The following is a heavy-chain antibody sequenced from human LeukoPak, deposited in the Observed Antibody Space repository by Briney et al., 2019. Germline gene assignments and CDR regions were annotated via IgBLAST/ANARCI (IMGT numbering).Heavy chain of an antibody. J-gene: IGHJ5*02. Sequence: SETLSLTCAVYGGSFSGYYWSWIRQPPVKGREWIGEINHGGSTNYNPSLKSRVTISVDTSKNQFSLKLSSVTAADTAVYYCARAGTYDFWSGYYRRWFDPWGQGTLVTVSS. V-gene: IGHV4-34*01. CDR3: ARAGTYDFWSGYYRRWFDP. CDR1: GGSFSGYY. D-gene: IGHD3-3*01. CDR2: INHGGST.